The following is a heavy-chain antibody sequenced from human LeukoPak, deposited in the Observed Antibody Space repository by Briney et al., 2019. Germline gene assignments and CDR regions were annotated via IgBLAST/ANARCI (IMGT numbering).Heavy chain of an antibody. CDR2: VNHSGST. V-gene: IGHV4-34*01. J-gene: IGHJ6*03. CDR3: ARGGPRVYYYYYYMDV. CDR1: GGSLSGYY. Sequence: PSETLSLTCGVYGGSLSGYYWNWIRQSPGKGLEWIGEVNHSGSTNYNPSIKSRVTISLNTSTNQFSLSLTSVTAADTAVYYCARGGPRVYYYYYYMDVWGKGTSVTVSS.